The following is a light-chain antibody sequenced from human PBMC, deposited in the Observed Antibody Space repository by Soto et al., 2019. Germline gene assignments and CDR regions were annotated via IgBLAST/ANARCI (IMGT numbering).Light chain of an antibody. Sequence: ALPQPPSASGSPGQSVTISCTRTSGDIGGYDYVSWYQQHPGKAPKLMIYEVTKRPLGVPDRFSGSKSGNTASLTVSGLQAEDEADYYGSSYAGSNNPYVFGTGTKVTVL. CDR1: SGDIGGYDY. V-gene: IGLV2-8*01. CDR3: SSYAGSNNPYV. J-gene: IGLJ1*01. CDR2: EVT.